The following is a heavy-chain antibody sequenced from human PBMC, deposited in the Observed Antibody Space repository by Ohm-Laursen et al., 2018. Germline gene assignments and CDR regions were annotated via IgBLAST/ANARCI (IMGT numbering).Heavy chain of an antibody. J-gene: IGHJ5*02. V-gene: IGHV4-59*08. D-gene: IGHD2-2*01. CDR3: ARQEGYCSSTSCYEVWFDP. CDR2: INYSGNT. CDR1: GGAISNYY. Sequence: PPGTLSLTCTVSGGAISNYYWSWIRQPPGKGLEWIGHINYSGNTNYNPSLKSRVTISVDTSKNQFSLKLSSVTAADTAVYYCARQEGYCSSTSCYEVWFDPWGQGTLVTASS.